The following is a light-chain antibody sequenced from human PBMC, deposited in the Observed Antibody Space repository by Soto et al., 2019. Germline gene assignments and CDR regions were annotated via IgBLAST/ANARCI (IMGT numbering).Light chain of an antibody. V-gene: IGKV1-13*02. J-gene: IGKJ4*01. Sequence: AIQLTQSPSSLSASVGDRVTITCRASQGISSALAWYQQKPGKAPKLLIYEASSLESGVPSRFSGSGSGTDISLTINSLQPEDFATYSCLQFHSYPLTFGGGTKVEI. CDR3: LQFHSYPLT. CDR1: QGISSA. CDR2: EAS.